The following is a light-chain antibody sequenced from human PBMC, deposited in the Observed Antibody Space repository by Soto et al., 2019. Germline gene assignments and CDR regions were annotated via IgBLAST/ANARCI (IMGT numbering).Light chain of an antibody. J-gene: IGKJ4*01. CDR1: QSVSSRY. V-gene: IGKV3-20*01. CDR2: DAS. CDR3: QQTNT. Sequence: EIVLTQSPGTLSLSPGERATLSCRASQSVSSRYLAWYQQKPGQAPRLLIYDASARATGTPNRFSGSGSGTDFILTISRLEPEDFAVYYCQQTNTFGGGTKVEL.